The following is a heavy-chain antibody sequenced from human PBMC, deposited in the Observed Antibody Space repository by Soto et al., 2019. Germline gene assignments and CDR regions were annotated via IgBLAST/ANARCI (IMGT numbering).Heavy chain of an antibody. J-gene: IGHJ5*02. Sequence: QVQLVQSGAEVKKPGASVKVSCKASGYIFTSYGISWVRQAPGQGLEWMGWISAYNGNTNYAQKLQGRVTMTTDRSTSTAYMELRSLRSDDTAVYYCARDLYSSSWPYNCFDPWGQGTLVTVSS. D-gene: IGHD6-13*01. CDR2: ISAYNGNT. CDR3: ARDLYSSSWPYNCFDP. V-gene: IGHV1-18*01. CDR1: GYIFTSYG.